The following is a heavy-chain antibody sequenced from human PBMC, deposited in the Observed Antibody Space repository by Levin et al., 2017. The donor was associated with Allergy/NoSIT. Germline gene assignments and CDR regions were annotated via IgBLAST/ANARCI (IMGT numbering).Heavy chain of an antibody. CDR3: ARDWGGSYCGGDCSI. D-gene: IGHD2-21*02. V-gene: IGHV3-21*01. CDR1: GFTFSSYS. J-gene: IGHJ4*02. CDR2: ISSSSSYI. Sequence: GGSLRLSCAASGFTFSSYSMNWVRQAPGKGLEWVSSISSSSSYIYYADSVKGRFTISRDNAKNSLYLQMNSLIAEDTAVYYCARDWGGSYCGGDCSIWGQGTLVTVSS.